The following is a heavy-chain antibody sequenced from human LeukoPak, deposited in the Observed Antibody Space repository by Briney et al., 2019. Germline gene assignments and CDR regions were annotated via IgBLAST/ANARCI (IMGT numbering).Heavy chain of an antibody. V-gene: IGHV1-2*02. CDR3: ARDNSLNDFDY. D-gene: IGHD1-1*01. CDR1: GYTFTDHF. J-gene: IGHJ4*02. CDR2: INPYNGIT. Sequence: GASVKVSCKAFGYTFTDHFMHWMRQAPGQGLEWVGEINPYNGITKYAWRFQGRVSITRDTSISTAFMEVSRLTSDDTAVYYCARDNSLNDFDYWGQGTLVTVAS.